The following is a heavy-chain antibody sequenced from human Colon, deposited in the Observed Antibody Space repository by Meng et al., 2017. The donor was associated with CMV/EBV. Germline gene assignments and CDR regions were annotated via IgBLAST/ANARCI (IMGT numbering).Heavy chain of an antibody. J-gene: IGHJ4*02. Sequence: VQLVGSGGDLVKPGVSLRLSCAGSGFTFSDYYMSWIREAPGKGLEWVSYISSTSSYINYADSVKGRFTISRDNAKNSLYLQMNSLRAEDTAVYYCARVGGSGSYNFDYWGQGTLVTVSS. CDR3: ARVGGSGSYNFDY. CDR2: ISSTSSYI. V-gene: IGHV3-11*05. CDR1: GFTFSDYY. D-gene: IGHD3-10*01.